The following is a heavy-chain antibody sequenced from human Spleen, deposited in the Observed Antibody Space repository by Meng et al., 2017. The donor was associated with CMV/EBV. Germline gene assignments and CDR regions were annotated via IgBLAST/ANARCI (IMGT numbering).Heavy chain of an antibody. Sequence: SETLSLTCTVSGGSISSYYWSWIRQPPGKGLEWIGHIYYSGSTNYNPSLKSRVTISVDTSKKQFSLKLSSVTAADTAVYYCARSMSIAVAVVDYWGQGTLVTVSS. J-gene: IGHJ4*02. CDR3: ARSMSIAVAVVDY. CDR2: IYYSGST. CDR1: GGSISSYY. V-gene: IGHV4-59*01. D-gene: IGHD6-19*01.